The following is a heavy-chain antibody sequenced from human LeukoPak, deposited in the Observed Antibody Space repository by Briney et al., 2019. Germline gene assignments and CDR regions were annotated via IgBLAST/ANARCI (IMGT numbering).Heavy chain of an antibody. V-gene: IGHV3-66*03. J-gene: IGHJ4*02. CDR3: ARDRAVIEAAAAGVLAN. Sequence: GGSLRLSCTVSGFTVSSNSMSWVRQAPGKGLEWVSFIYSDNTHYSDSVKGRFTISRDNSMNTLYLQMNSLRAEDTAVYYCARDRAVIEAAAAGVLANWGQGTLVTVSS. CDR1: GFTVSSNS. CDR2: IYSDNT. D-gene: IGHD6-13*01.